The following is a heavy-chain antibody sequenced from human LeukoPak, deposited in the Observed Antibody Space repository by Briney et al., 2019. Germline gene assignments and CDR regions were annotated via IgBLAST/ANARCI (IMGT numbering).Heavy chain of an antibody. CDR2: IYSGGST. CDR1: GFTVSSNF. V-gene: IGHV3-66*01. Sequence: GGSLRLSCAASGFTVSSNFMSWVRQAPGKGLGWVSVIYSGGSTYYADSVKGRFTISRDNSKNTLYLQMNSLRAEDTAVYYCARDRDSSGWSTGGHYYDHGMDVWGQGTTVTVSS. J-gene: IGHJ6*02. D-gene: IGHD6-19*01. CDR3: ARDRDSSGWSTGGHYYDHGMDV.